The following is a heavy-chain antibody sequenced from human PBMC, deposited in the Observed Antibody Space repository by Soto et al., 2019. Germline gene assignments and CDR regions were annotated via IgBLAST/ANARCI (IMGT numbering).Heavy chain of an antibody. CDR2: IDPSDSYT. Sequence: GESLKISCXGSGYSFTSYWISWVRQMPGKGLEWMGRIDPSDSYTNYSPSFQGHVTISADKSISTAYLQWSSLKASDTAMYYCASQYYYGSGSYSFDYWGQGTLVTVSS. D-gene: IGHD3-10*01. V-gene: IGHV5-10-1*01. J-gene: IGHJ4*02. CDR3: ASQYYYGSGSYSFDY. CDR1: GYSFTSYW.